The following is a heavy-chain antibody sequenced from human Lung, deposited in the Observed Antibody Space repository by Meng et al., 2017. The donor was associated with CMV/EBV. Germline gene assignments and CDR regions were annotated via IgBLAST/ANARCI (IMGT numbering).Heavy chain of an antibody. CDR1: GFTFNSHW. CDR3: ATDTGSH. CDR2: INQDGSQK. V-gene: IGHV3-7*01. J-gene: IGHJ4*02. D-gene: IGHD3-10*01. Sequence: SLSCSCAASGFTFNSHWKNWVRQAPGKGLEWVANINQDGSQKYYVDSVKGRFTVSKDNAKNSLSLQMSSLRVEDTAVYYCATDTGSHWGQGTLVTVSS.